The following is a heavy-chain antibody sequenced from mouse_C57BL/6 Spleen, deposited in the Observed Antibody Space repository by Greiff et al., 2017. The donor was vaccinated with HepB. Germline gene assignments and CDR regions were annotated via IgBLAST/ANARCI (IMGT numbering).Heavy chain of an antibody. CDR2: ISGGGGNT. J-gene: IGHJ4*01. CDR3: ARHGYYYGSSYDYAMDY. Sequence: DVMLVESGGGLVKPGGSLKLSCAASGFTFSSYTMSWVRQTPEKRLEWVATISGGGGNTNYPDSVKGRFTISRDNAKNTLYLQMSSLRSEDTALYYCARHGYYYGSSYDYAMDYWGQGTSVTVSS. CDR1: GFTFSSYT. V-gene: IGHV5-9*01. D-gene: IGHD1-1*01.